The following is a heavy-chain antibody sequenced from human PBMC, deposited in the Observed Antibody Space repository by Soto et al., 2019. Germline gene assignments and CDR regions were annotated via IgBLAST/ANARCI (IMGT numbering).Heavy chain of an antibody. D-gene: IGHD2-2*02. J-gene: IGHJ4*02. CDR2: ISGSGGAI. V-gene: IGHV3-23*01. CDR1: GFTFSSYA. CDR3: AKNGVISAAIYAGSDY. Sequence: GGSLRLSCAASGFTFSSYAMTWVRQAPGKGLEWVSVISGSGGAIYYADSVKGRFTISRDNSENTVFLQMNSLRAEDTAVYYCAKNGVISAAIYAGSDYWGQGTLVTVSS.